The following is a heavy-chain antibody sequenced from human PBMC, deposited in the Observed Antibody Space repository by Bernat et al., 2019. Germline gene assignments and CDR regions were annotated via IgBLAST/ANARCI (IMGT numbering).Heavy chain of an antibody. V-gene: IGHV4-38-2*01. D-gene: IGHD5-18*01. Sequence: QVQLQESGPGLVKPSETLSLTCAVSGYSISSGYYWGWIRQPPGKGLEWIGSIYHSGSTYYNPSLKSRVTLSVDTSKNQFSLKLSSVTAADTAVYYCERVDTAMVGGFDPWGQGTLVTVSS. CDR2: IYHSGST. CDR1: GYSISSGYY. J-gene: IGHJ5*02. CDR3: ERVDTAMVGGFDP.